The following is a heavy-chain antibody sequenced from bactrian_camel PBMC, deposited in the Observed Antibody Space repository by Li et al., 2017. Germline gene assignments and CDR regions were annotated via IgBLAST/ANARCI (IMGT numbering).Heavy chain of an antibody. CDR3: ALLYGDCSWTASVYKH. V-gene: IGHV3S55*01. Sequence: HVQLVESGGGSVQAGGSLRLSCTASVQTYMQDCMGWFRQVPGKEREGIARIEASGSTWHAASVKGRFTISKENAQNTLYLQMNSLKPEDTAMYYCALLYGDCSWTASVYKHWGQGTQVTVS. CDR2: IEASGST. J-gene: IGHJ4*01. CDR1: VQTYMQDC. D-gene: IGHD3*01.